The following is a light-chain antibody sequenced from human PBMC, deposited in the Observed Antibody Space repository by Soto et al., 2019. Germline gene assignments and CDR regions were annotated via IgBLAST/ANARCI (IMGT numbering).Light chain of an antibody. CDR2: DGT. V-gene: IGLV2-11*01. J-gene: IGLJ2*01. CDR3: SSYAGNNNLV. CDR1: ISDVAGYNY. Sequence: QSVLTQPRSVSGSPGQSVSISCTGTISDVAGYNYVSWYQHHPGKAPKILISDGTKRPSWVPDRFSGSKSGNTASLTISELQAEDEDDYYCSSYAGNNNLVFGGGTKVTV.